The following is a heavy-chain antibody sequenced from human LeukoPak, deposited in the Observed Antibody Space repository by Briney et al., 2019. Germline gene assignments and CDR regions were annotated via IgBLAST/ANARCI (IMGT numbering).Heavy chain of an antibody. CDR2: ISGSGGST. CDR3: AKPPPNWNDGWFDP. D-gene: IGHD1-1*01. Sequence: GGSLRLSCAASGFTFSSHWMTWVRQAPGKGLEWVSAISGSGGSTYYADSVKGRFTISRDNSKNTLYLQMNSLRAEDTAVYYCAKPPPNWNDGWFDPWGQGTLVTASS. J-gene: IGHJ5*02. V-gene: IGHV3-23*01. CDR1: GFTFSSHW.